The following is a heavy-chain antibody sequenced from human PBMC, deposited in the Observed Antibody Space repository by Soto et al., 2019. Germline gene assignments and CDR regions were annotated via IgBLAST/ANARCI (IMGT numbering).Heavy chain of an antibody. CDR1: GFTFSSYA. D-gene: IGHD2-2*01. CDR2: ISGSGGST. CDR3: AKDYCSSTSCYVWGVAFDI. Sequence: GGSLRLSCAASGFTFSSYAMSWVRQAPGKGLEWVSAISGSGGSTYYADSVKGRFTTSRDNSKNTLYLQMNSLRAEDTAVYYCAKDYCSSTSCYVWGVAFDIWGQGTMVTVSS. J-gene: IGHJ3*02. V-gene: IGHV3-23*01.